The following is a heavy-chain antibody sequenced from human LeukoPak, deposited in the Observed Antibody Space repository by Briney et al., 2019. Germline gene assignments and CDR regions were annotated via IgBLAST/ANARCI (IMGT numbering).Heavy chain of an antibody. Sequence: GGSLRLSCAASGFTFRSYGMHWVRQAPGKGLEWVAVMSYDGSNKYYADSVKGRFTISRDNSKNTLYLQMSSLRAEDTAVYYCARDAKYYYDSSGYVGFDYWGQGALVTVSS. CDR2: MSYDGSNK. D-gene: IGHD3-22*01. CDR3: ARDAKYYYDSSGYVGFDY. V-gene: IGHV3-30*03. J-gene: IGHJ4*02. CDR1: GFTFRSYG.